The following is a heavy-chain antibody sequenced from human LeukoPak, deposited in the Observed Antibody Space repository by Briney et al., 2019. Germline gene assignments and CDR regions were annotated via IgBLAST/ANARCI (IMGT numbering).Heavy chain of an antibody. D-gene: IGHD2-15*01. Sequence: SETLSLTCTVSGGSISSYYWSWLRQPPGKGLEWSGYIYCSGSTNYNPSLKSRVTISVDTSKNQFSLKLSSVTAEDAAVYYCAGEVAATHGIDYWGQGTLVTVSS. V-gene: IGHV4-59*01. CDR3: AGEVAATHGIDY. CDR2: IYCSGST. CDR1: GGSISSYY. J-gene: IGHJ4*02.